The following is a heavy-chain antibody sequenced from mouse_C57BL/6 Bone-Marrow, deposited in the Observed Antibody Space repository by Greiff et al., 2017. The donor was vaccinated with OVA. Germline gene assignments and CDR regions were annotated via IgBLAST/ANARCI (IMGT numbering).Heavy chain of an antibody. J-gene: IGHJ3*01. CDR3: TTGDGYDGDLNWFAY. D-gene: IGHD2-2*01. CDR1: GFNIKDDY. CDR2: INPENGAT. V-gene: IGHV14-4*01. Sequence: EVHLVESGAELVRPGDSVKLSCTASGFNIKDDYMHWVKQRHEPGLEWIGWINPENGATDYASKLQGKATITADTSSNTAYLQLSRLTSEYTAVYYCTTGDGYDGDLNWFAYWGQGTLVTVSA.